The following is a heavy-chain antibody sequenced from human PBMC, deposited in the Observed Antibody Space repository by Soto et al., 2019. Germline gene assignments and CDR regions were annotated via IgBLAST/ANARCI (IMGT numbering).Heavy chain of an antibody. J-gene: IGHJ6*03. D-gene: IGHD4-17*01. Sequence: TSETLSLTCAVYGGSFSGYYWSWIRPPPGKGLEWIGEINHSGSTNYNPSLKSRVTISVDTSKNQFSLKLSSVTAADTAVYYCASSPTVTSSRYYYYYMDVWGKGTTVTVSS. CDR2: INHSGST. V-gene: IGHV4-34*01. CDR3: ASSPTVTSSRYYYYYMDV. CDR1: GGSFSGYY.